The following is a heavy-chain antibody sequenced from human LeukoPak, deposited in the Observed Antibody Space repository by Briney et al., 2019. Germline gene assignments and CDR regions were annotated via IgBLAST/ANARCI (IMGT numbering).Heavy chain of an antibody. CDR1: GFTVSSNY. J-gene: IGHJ6*02. CDR2: IYSGGST. CDR3: ARPSLTLTADPYYYYGMDV. D-gene: IGHD2-2*01. Sequence: PGGCLRLSCAAPGFTVSSNYMSWVRQAPGKGLEWVSVIYSGGSTYYADSVKGRSTISRDNSKNTLYLQMNSLRAEDTAVYYCARPSLTLTADPYYYYGMDVWGQGTTVTVSS. V-gene: IGHV3-66*04.